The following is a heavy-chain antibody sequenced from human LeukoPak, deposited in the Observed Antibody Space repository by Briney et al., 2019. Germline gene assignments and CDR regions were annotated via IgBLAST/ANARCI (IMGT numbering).Heavy chain of an antibody. Sequence: GGSLRLSCVVSGIPFSDYYMNWIRQAPGKGLEWISYISSSSSCTDYADSVKGRFTISRDNAKSALYLHLNSLRLEDTAVYYCAAGTAADFWGQGTLVTVSS. V-gene: IGHV3-11*03. CDR1: GIPFSDYY. CDR3: AAGTAADF. J-gene: IGHJ4*02. D-gene: IGHD6-13*01. CDR2: ISSSSSCT.